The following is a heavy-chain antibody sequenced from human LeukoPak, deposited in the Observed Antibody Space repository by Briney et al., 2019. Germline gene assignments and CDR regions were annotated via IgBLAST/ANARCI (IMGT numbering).Heavy chain of an antibody. CDR3: ARDARRLFADTAKPAYSHHDY. D-gene: IGHD5-18*01. Sequence: GGSLRLSCAASGFTFSSYSMNWVRQAPGKGLEWVSSISSSSSYIYYADSVKGRFTISRDNAKNSLYLQTNSLRAEDTAVYYCARDARRLFADTAKPAYSHHDYWGQGTLVTVSS. CDR2: ISSSSSYI. CDR1: GFTFSSYS. J-gene: IGHJ4*02. V-gene: IGHV3-21*01.